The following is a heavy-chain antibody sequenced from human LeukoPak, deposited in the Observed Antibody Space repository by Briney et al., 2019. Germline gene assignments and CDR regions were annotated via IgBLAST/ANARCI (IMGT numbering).Heavy chain of an antibody. V-gene: IGHV4-30-2*01. CDR1: GGSISSGGYY. D-gene: IGHD3-9*01. Sequence: PSETLSLTCTVSGGSISSGGYYWRWIRQPPGKGLEWIGYIYHSGSTYYNPSLKSRVTISVDRSKNQFSLKLSSVTAADTAVYYCARGHGLGVRYFDWLFPFDPWGQGTLVTVSS. CDR3: ARGHGLGVRYFDWLFPFDP. CDR2: IYHSGST. J-gene: IGHJ5*02.